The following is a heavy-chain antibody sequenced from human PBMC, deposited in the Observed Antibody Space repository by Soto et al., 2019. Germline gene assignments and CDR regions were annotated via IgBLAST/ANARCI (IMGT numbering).Heavy chain of an antibody. J-gene: IGHJ4*02. V-gene: IGHV1-18*04. CDR1: GYSFATYG. D-gene: IGHD3-3*01. CDR3: VRGATLRFLEWRDSSFDY. Sequence: ASVKVSCKASGYSFATYGFSWVRQAPGQGLECVGWISAHNGDTHYSQKFQGRVTLTTDTSTNTGYMELRSLTSDDTAVYFCVRGATLRFLEWRDSSFDYWGQGTVVTVSS. CDR2: ISAHNGDT.